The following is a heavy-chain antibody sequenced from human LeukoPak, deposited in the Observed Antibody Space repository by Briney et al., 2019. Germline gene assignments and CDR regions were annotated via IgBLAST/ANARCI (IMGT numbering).Heavy chain of an antibody. CDR1: GGSISSGNYY. CDR2: MSTSGTT. CDR3: SRDRPTTYYYYHMDV. V-gene: IGHV4-61*02. D-gene: IGHD5-12*01. J-gene: IGHJ6*03. Sequence: PSETLSLTCTVSGGSISSGNYYWSWIRQPAGKGLEWIGRMSTSGTTNYNPSLKSRVTISVDTSNNQFSLKLSSVTAADTAVYYCSRDRPTTYYYYHMDVWGKGTTVTVSS.